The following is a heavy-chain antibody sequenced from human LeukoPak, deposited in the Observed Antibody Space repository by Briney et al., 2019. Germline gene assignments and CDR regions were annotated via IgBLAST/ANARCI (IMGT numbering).Heavy chain of an antibody. D-gene: IGHD2-2*02. J-gene: IGHJ4*02. Sequence: SQTLSLTCTVSGGSISSGSYYWSWIRQPAGKGLEWIGRIYTSGSTNYNPSLKSRVTISVDTSKNQFSLKLSSVTAADTAVYYRVRDGSHDCSSTSCYTFDYWGQGTLVTVSS. CDR2: IYTSGST. CDR1: GGSISSGSYY. CDR3: VRDGSHDCSSTSCYTFDY. V-gene: IGHV4-61*02.